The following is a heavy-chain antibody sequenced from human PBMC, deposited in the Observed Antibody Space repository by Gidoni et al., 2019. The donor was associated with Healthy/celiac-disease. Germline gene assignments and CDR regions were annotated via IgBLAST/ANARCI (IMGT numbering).Heavy chain of an antibody. Sequence: EVQLVESGGGLVKPGGSLRLSCAASGFTFSSYSMHWVRQAPGKGLEWVSSISSSSSYIYYADSVKGRFTISRDNAKNSLYLQMNSLRAEDTAVYYCAREPSYDSSGYYYVPHYYYGMDVWGQGTTVTVSS. V-gene: IGHV3-21*01. CDR2: ISSSSSYI. J-gene: IGHJ6*02. CDR1: GFTFSSYS. CDR3: AREPSYDSSGYYYVPHYYYGMDV. D-gene: IGHD3-22*01.